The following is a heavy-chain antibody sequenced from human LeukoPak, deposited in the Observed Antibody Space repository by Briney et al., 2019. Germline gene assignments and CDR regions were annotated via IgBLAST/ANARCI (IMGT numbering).Heavy chain of an antibody. V-gene: IGHV3-23*01. J-gene: IGHJ6*02. CDR2: ISGSGGST. CDR1: GFTFSSYA. Sequence: GGSLRLSCAASGFTFSSYAMSWVRQAPGKGLEWVSVISGSGGSTYYADSVKGRFTISRDNTKNTMYLQMNSLRAEDTAVYYCAKGGDTIFGVDRYYYYGMDVWGQGTTVTVSS. CDR3: AKGGDTIFGVDRYYYYGMDV. D-gene: IGHD3-3*01.